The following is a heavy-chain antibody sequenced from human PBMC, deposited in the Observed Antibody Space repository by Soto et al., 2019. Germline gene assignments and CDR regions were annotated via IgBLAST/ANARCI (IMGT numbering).Heavy chain of an antibody. CDR2: ISWNSGSI. CDR3: AKAGGYCSSTSCYFDY. Sequence: EVQLVESGGGLVQPGRSLRLSCAASGFTFDDYAMHWVRQAPGKGLEWVSGISWNSGSIGYADSVKGRFTISRDNAKNSLYLQMNSLRAEDTALYYCAKAGGYCSSTSCYFDYWGQGTLVTISS. D-gene: IGHD2-2*01. V-gene: IGHV3-9*01. CDR1: GFTFDDYA. J-gene: IGHJ4*02.